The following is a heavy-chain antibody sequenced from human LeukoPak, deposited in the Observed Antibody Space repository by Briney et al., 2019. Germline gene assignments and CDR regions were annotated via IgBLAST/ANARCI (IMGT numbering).Heavy chain of an antibody. D-gene: IGHD1-26*01. CDR1: GGSISSGTYY. CDR2: IYTSGST. V-gene: IGHV4-61*02. CDR3: ARGLVGATTLGAFGI. Sequence: SETLSLTCTVSGGSISSGTYYCSWIRQPAGKGLEWIGRIYTSGSTNYNPSLKSRVTISVDTSKNQFSLKLSSLTAADTAVYYCARGLVGATTLGAFGIWGQGTMVTVSS. J-gene: IGHJ3*02.